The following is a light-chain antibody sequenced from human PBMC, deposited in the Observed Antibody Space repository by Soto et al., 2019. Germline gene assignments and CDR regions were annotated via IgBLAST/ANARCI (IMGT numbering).Light chain of an antibody. J-gene: IGKJ1*01. CDR1: QSLSSW. Sequence: DIQMTQSPSTLSASVGDRVTITCRASQSLSSWLAWFQQKPGKAPKLLIYKASSLESGVPSRFSGSGSGTEFTLTISSLQADDFATYYCQQYNSYPWTFGQGTKVDIK. V-gene: IGKV1-5*03. CDR2: KAS. CDR3: QQYNSYPWT.